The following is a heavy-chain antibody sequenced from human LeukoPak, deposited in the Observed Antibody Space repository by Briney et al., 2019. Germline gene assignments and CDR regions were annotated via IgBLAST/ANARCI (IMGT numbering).Heavy chain of an antibody. J-gene: IGHJ4*02. CDR3: ATDLAMVRGVIGGDY. CDR2: ISPSGGST. V-gene: IGHV1-46*01. CDR1: GYTFTSNY. D-gene: IGHD3-10*01. Sequence: ASVKVSCKAFGYTFTSNYMHWVRQAPGQGPEWMGVISPSGGSTTYAQKFQGRVTLTRDMSTSTDYLELSSLRSEDTAVYYCATDLAMVRGVIGGDYWGQGTLVTVSS.